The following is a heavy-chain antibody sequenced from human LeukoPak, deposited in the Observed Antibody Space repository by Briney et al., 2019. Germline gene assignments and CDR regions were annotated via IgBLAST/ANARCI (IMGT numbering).Heavy chain of an antibody. CDR2: MNPTSGKA. J-gene: IGHJ6*02. CDR1: GYTFTNYD. CDR3: ARDFFDGHGYTFYYYGMDV. D-gene: IGHD3-22*01. V-gene: IGHV1-8*01. Sequence: ASVKVSCKASGYTFTNYDVNWVRQATGQGLEWMGWMNPTSGKAGFAQRFQGRVSITRNISMSTAYMELSSLRSEDTAVYYCARDFFDGHGYTFYYYGMDVWGQGTTVTVSS.